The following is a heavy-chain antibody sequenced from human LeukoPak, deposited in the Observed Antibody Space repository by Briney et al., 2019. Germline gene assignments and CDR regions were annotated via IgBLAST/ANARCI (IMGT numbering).Heavy chain of an antibody. CDR3: AKEGRPVNYYDSSAGDY. J-gene: IGHJ4*02. Sequence: GGSLRLSCAASGFTFSNAWMSWVRQAPGKGLEWVGRIKSKTDGGTTDYAAPVKGRFTISRDDSKNTLYLQMNSLRAEDTAVYYCAKEGRPVNYYDSSAGDYWGQGTLVTVSS. V-gene: IGHV3-15*01. CDR2: IKSKTDGGTT. CDR1: GFTFSNAW. D-gene: IGHD3-22*01.